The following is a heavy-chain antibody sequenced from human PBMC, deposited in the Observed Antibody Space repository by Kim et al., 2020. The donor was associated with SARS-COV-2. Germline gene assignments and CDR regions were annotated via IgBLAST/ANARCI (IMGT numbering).Heavy chain of an antibody. D-gene: IGHD3-3*01. Sequence: SETLSLTCAVYGGSFSGYYWSWIRQPPGKGLEWIGEINHSGSTNYNPSLKSRVTISVDTSKNQFSLKLSYLTAADTAVYYCARVRGGEVVIIPGRYYYGMDVWGQGTTVTVSS. CDR1: GGSFSGYY. CDR3: ARVRGGEVVIIPGRYYYGMDV. J-gene: IGHJ6*02. CDR2: INHSGST. V-gene: IGHV4-34*01.